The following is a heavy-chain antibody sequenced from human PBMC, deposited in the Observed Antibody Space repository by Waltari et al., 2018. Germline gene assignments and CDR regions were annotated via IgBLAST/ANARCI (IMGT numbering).Heavy chain of an antibody. Sequence: QLLESGGGLVQPGGSRRLSCAASGFSFGGFARPWVRQAPGKGLEGVSGLSGSGATTYYADSVRGRFTVSRDNSRNTVDLQMNSLRAEDTAVYYCAKAFRGYSGSYFDIWGRGTLVAVS. V-gene: IGHV3-23*01. D-gene: IGHD5-12*01. CDR1: GFSFGGFA. CDR3: AKAFRGYSGSYFDI. J-gene: IGHJ4*02. CDR2: LSGSGATT.